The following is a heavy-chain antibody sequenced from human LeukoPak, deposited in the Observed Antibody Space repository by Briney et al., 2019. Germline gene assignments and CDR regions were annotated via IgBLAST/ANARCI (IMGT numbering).Heavy chain of an antibody. J-gene: IGHJ4*02. CDR2: IYYNEST. Sequence: SETLSLACTVSGGSISTYYWSWIRQPVGKGLEWIGYIYYNESTNYNPSVKSRVTISADTSKNQFSLKLRSVTAADTAVYYCARGRWLVNYWGQGTLVTVSS. CDR1: GGSISTYY. D-gene: IGHD6-19*01. CDR3: ARGRWLVNY. V-gene: IGHV4-59*01.